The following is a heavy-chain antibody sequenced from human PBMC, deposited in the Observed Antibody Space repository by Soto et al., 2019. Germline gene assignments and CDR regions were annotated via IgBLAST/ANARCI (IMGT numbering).Heavy chain of an antibody. Sequence: EVHLVESGGGLVQPGGSLRLSCAASGFTVGNNYMSWVRQAPGKGLEWVSIIHRGGSTSYADSVKGRFTISRDSSKNILYLQINGLTAHDTAVSYCARSANTYGSPFDYWGQGALVTVSS. CDR2: IHRGGST. CDR1: GFTVGNNY. V-gene: IGHV3-66*01. CDR3: ARSANTYGSPFDY. D-gene: IGHD3-10*01. J-gene: IGHJ4*02.